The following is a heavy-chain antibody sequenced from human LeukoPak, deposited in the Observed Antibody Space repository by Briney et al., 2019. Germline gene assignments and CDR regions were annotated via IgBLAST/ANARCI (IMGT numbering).Heavy chain of an antibody. CDR2: ISSSSSYI. CDR1: GFTFSSYA. D-gene: IGHD1-26*01. Sequence: PGGSLRLSCAASGFTFSSYAMHWVRQAPGKGLEWVSSISSSSSYIYYADSVKGRFTISRDNAKNSLYLQMNSLRAEDTAVYYCARQGATPYDYWGQGTLVTVSS. V-gene: IGHV3-21*01. J-gene: IGHJ4*02. CDR3: ARQGATPYDY.